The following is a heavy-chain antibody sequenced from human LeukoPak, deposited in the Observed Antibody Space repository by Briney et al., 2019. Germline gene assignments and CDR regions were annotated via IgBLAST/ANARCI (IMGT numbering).Heavy chain of an antibody. CDR2: ISGSGGST. J-gene: IGHJ4*02. D-gene: IGHD3-3*01. CDR3: AKFTPDFWSGKRQYYFDY. V-gene: IGHV3-23*01. Sequence: GGSLRLSCAASGFTFSSYAMSWVRQAPGKGLEWVSAISGSGGSTYYADSVKGRFTISRDSSKNTLYLQMNSLRAEDTAVYYCAKFTPDFWSGKRQYYFDYWGQGTLVTVSS. CDR1: GFTFSSYA.